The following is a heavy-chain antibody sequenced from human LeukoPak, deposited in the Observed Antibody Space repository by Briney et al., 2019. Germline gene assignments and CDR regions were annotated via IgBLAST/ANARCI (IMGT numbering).Heavy chain of an antibody. CDR2: INPNSGGT. CDR1: GYTFTGYY. CDR3: ARDQYDFWSGYYPDY. D-gene: IGHD3/OR15-3a*01. Sequence: GASVKVSCKASGYTFTGYYIHWVRQAPGHGLECMGWINPNSGGTNYAQKFQGRVTMTRDTSISTAYMELSRLRSDDTAVYYCARDQYDFWSGYYPDYWGQGTLVTVSS. J-gene: IGHJ4*02. V-gene: IGHV1-2*02.